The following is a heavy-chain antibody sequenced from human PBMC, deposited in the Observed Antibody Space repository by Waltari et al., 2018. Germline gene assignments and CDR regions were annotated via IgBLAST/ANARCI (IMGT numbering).Heavy chain of an antibody. Sequence: EVQLVESGGGLVQPGGSLRLSCATSGFPFSDNWMNGFRTAPGKGLEWVANIKEDGSVTHYVDSVKGRFTISSDNAKNSLYLQMNSLRTEDTAVYYCARGGDTIVVVDGTRFYHYGVDVWGQGTTVIVSS. D-gene: IGHD2-15*01. V-gene: IGHV3-7*01. CDR2: IKEDGSVT. CDR1: GFPFSDNW. J-gene: IGHJ6*02. CDR3: ARGGDTIVVVDGTRFYHYGVDV.